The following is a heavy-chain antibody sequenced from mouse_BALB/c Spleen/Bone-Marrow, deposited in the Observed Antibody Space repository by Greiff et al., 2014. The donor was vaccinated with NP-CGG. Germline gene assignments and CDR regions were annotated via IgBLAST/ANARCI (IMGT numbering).Heavy chain of an antibody. D-gene: IGHD2-1*01. CDR2: IDPANGDT. CDR3: ARGGNYGWFAY. V-gene: IGHV14-3*02. CDR1: GFNIKDTY. J-gene: IGHJ3*01. Sequence: EVQLQQSGAELVKPGASVKLSCTASGFNIKDTYMHWVKQRPEQGLEWIGRIDPANGDTIYDPKFQGKATITADTSSNTAYLQLSSLTSEDTAFYYCARGGNYGWFAYWGQGTLVTVSA.